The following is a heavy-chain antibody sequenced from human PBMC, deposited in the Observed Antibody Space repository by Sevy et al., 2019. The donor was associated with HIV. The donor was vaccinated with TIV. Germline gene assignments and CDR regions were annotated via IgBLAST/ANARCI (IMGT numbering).Heavy chain of an antibody. CDR1: GFSFSDFG. Sequence: GGSLRLSCAASGFSFSDFGMHWVRLAPGKGLEWLTLIWYDGSKKYYADPLKGRFTIPRDNSRNTWYLQMNSLRAEDTAIYYCTKTSSIVPAGSRRDSWGQGTLFTVSS. CDR3: TKTSSIVPAGSRRDS. CDR2: IWYDGSKK. V-gene: IGHV3-30*02. J-gene: IGHJ4*02. D-gene: IGHD2-2*01.